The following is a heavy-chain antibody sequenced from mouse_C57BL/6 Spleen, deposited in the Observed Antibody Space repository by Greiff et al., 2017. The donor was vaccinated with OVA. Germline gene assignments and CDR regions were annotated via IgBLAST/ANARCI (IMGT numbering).Heavy chain of an antibody. CDR2: INPNNGGT. D-gene: IGHD1-1*01. CDR3: ARSYYYGSRYFDV. V-gene: IGHV1-26*01. J-gene: IGHJ1*03. CDR1: GYTFTDYY. Sequence: VQLQQSGPELVKPGASVKISCKASGYTFTDYYMNWVKQSHGKSLEWIGDINPNNGGTSYNQKFKGKATLTVDKSSSTAYMELRSLTSEDSAVYYCARSYYYGSRYFDVWGTGTTVTVSS.